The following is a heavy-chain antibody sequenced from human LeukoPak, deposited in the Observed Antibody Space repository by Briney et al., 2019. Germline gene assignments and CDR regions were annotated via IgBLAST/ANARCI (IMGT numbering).Heavy chain of an antibody. CDR2: IKQDGSEK. D-gene: IGHD1-26*01. J-gene: IGHJ3*02. CDR3: ARYSGSYYAFDI. Sequence: PGGSLRLSCTASGFTFNNYWMTWVRQAPGKGLKWVANIKQDGSEKYYVDSVKGRFTISRDNAKNSLYLQTISLRADDTAVYYCARYSGSYYAFDIWGQGTMVTVSS. CDR1: GFTFNNYW. V-gene: IGHV3-7*02.